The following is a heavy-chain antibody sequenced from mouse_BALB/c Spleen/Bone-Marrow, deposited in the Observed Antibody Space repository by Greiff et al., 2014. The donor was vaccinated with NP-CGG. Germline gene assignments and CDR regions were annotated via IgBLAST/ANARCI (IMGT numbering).Heavy chain of an antibody. CDR1: GFDFSGYW. Sequence: EVQLQQSGGGLVQPGGSLKLSCAAPGFDFSGYWMTWVRQAPGKGLEWIGEINPDSSTINYTPSLKDKFIISRDNAKNALYLQMSKVRSEDTALYYCARPGYYGYQDVWGAGTTVTVSS. J-gene: IGHJ1*01. V-gene: IGHV4-1*02. D-gene: IGHD1-2*01. CDR2: INPDSSTI. CDR3: ARPGYYGYQDV.